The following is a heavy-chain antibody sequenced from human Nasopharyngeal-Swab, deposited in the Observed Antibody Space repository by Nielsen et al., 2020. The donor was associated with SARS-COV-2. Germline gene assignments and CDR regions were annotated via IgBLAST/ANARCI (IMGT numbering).Heavy chain of an antibody. Sequence: GVLKISCAASGFTFSSYGMNWVRQAPGKGLEWVSSISSSSSYIYYADSVKGRFTISRDNAKNSLYLQMNSLRAEDTAVYYCARDREVSITIFGVVNDPYYYYGMDVWGQGTTVTVSS. CDR3: ARDREVSITIFGVVNDPYYYYGMDV. D-gene: IGHD3-3*01. J-gene: IGHJ6*02. V-gene: IGHV3-21*01. CDR1: GFTFSSYG. CDR2: ISSSSSYI.